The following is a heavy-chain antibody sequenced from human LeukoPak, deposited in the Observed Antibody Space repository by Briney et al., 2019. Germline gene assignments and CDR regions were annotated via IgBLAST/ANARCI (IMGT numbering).Heavy chain of an antibody. CDR2: IYYSGST. Sequence: SETLSLTCTVSGSSISSYYWSWIRQPPGKGLEWIGYIYYSGSTNYNPSLKSRVTISVDTSKSQFSLKLSSVTAADTAVYYCARLTNMEKDVTPTYYMDVWGKGTTVTVSS. CDR3: ARLTNMEKDVTPTYYMDV. J-gene: IGHJ6*03. V-gene: IGHV4-59*01. CDR1: GSSISSYY. D-gene: IGHD2-8*01.